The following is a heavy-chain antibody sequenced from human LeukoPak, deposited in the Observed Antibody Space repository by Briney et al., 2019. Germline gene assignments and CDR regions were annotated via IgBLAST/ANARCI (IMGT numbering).Heavy chain of an antibody. J-gene: IGHJ4*02. Sequence: PSETLSLTCTVSGGSISSSSYYWGWIRQPPGKGLEWIGSIYYSGSTYYNPSLKSRVTISVDTSKNQFSLKLSSVTAADTAVYYCARRGSSGPFDYWGQGTLVTVSS. D-gene: IGHD6-19*01. V-gene: IGHV4-39*07. CDR3: ARRGSSGPFDY. CDR1: GGSISSSSYY. CDR2: IYYSGST.